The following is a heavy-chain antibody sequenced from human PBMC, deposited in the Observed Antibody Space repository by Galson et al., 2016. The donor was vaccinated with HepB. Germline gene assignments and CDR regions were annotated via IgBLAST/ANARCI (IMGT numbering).Heavy chain of an antibody. V-gene: IGHV3-53*01. J-gene: IGHJ4*02. D-gene: IGHD5-12*01. CDR3: ATELRSWQKGGLDS. Sequence: SLRLSCAASGFSVSNNYMTWVRQSPGKGLEWLSVIYIAGDTYYSDSLRGRFTASRDNAKNTLYLQMTSLSAEDTAVYYCATELRSWQKGGLDSWGQGTLVTGSS. CDR2: IYIAGDT. CDR1: GFSVSNNY.